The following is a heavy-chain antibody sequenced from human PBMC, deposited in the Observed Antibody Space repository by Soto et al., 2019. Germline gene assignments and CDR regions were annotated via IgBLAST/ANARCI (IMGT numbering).Heavy chain of an antibody. V-gene: IGHV4-59*08. J-gene: IGHJ4*02. CDR1: GGSISSYY. Sequence: ASETLSLTCTVSGGSISSYYWSWIRQPPGKGLEWIGYIYYSGSTNYNPSLKSRVTISVDTSKNQFSLKLSSVTAADTAVYYCARTYCSGGSCYVFDYWGQGTLVTVSS. CDR2: IYYSGST. D-gene: IGHD2-15*01. CDR3: ARTYCSGGSCYVFDY.